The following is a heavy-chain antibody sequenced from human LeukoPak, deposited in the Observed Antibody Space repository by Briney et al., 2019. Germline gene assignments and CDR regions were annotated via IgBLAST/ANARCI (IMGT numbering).Heavy chain of an antibody. CDR3: ARERSSGHFDY. D-gene: IGHD3-22*01. J-gene: IGHJ4*02. V-gene: IGHV4-4*02. CDR2: IYHSGST. Sequence: PSETLSLTCAVSGGSISSSNWWSWVRQPPGKGLEWIGEIYHSGSTYYNPSLKSRVTISVDTSKNQFSLKLSSVTAADTAVYYCARERSSGHFDYWGQGTLVTVSS. CDR1: GGSISSSNW.